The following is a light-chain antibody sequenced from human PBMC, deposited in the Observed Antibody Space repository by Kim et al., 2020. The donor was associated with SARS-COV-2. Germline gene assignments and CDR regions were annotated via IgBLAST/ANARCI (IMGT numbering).Light chain of an antibody. V-gene: IGKV3-15*01. J-gene: IGKJ1*01. CDR2: AAS. CDR3: LQYNYWPLWT. CDR1: QSVSSN. Sequence: EMVMTQSPATLSVSPGARATLSCRASQSVSSNLAWYQQKPGQAPRLLIYAASTRATDIPDRFSGSGSGTELTLTISSLQSEDFAVYYCLQYNYWPLWTFGQGTKVDIK.